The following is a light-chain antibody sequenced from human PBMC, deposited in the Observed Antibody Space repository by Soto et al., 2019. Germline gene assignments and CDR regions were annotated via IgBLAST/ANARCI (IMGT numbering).Light chain of an antibody. CDR1: SSDVGGYNY. CDR2: DVS. V-gene: IGLV2-14*01. Sequence: QSALTQPASVSGSPGQSITISCTGTSSDVGGYNYVSWYQQHPGKAPKLMIYDVSNRPSGVSNRFSGSKSGNTASLTISGLQAEAEADYYCSSYTSSSTLLYVCGTGTKLTVL. J-gene: IGLJ1*01. CDR3: SSYTSSSTLLYV.